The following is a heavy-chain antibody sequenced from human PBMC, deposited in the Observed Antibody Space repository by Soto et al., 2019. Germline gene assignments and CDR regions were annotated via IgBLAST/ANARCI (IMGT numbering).Heavy chain of an antibody. CDR3: ARGYCSSTSCSYYFDY. CDR1: GYTFTSYY. D-gene: IGHD2-2*01. Sequence: QVQLVQSGAEVKKPGASVKVSCKASGYTFTSYYMHWVRQAPGQGLEWMGIINPSGGSTSYAQKFQGRVTMTRDTSTSTVYMELSSLRSEDTAVYYCARGYCSSTSCSYYFDYWGQGTLVTVSS. V-gene: IGHV1-46*03. CDR2: INPSGGST. J-gene: IGHJ4*02.